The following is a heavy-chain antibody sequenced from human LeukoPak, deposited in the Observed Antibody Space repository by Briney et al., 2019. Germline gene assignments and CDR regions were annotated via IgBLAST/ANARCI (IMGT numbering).Heavy chain of an antibody. CDR1: GYTFTGYY. CDR2: INPNSGGT. J-gene: IGHJ4*02. D-gene: IGHD6-6*01. CDR3: ARVLRPEYSSSSGYYFDY. Sequence: ASVKVSCKASGYTFTGYYMHWVRQAPGQGLEWMGWINPNSGGTNYAQKFQGRVTMTRDTSISTAYMELSRLRSDDTAVYYCARVLRPEYSSSSGYYFDYWGQGTLVTVSS. V-gene: IGHV1-2*02.